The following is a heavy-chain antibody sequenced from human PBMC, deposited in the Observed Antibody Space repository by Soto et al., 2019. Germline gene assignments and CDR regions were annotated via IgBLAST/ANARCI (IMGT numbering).Heavy chain of an antibody. CDR1: GYTLTELS. Sequence: ASVKVSCKVSGYTLTELSMHWVRQAPGKGLEWMGGFDPEDGETIYAQKFQGRVTMTEDTSTDTAYMELSSLRSEDTAVYYCATVRIAVTTTGTPLRVGPFQHWGQGTLVTVSS. J-gene: IGHJ1*01. D-gene: IGHD4-17*01. CDR2: FDPEDGET. CDR3: ATVRIAVTTTGTPLRVGPFQH. V-gene: IGHV1-24*01.